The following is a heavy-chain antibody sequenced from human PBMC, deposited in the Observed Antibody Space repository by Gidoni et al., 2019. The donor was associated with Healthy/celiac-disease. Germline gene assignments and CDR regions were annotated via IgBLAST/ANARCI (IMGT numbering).Heavy chain of an antibody. CDR3: ARAIRVTTPFDY. Sequence: EVQLVESGGGRVKLGGSLRLPCAASGLTFSSYSVNWVRQAPGKGLEWVSSISSSSSYIYYADSVKGRFTISRDNAKNSLYLQMNSLRAEDTAVYYCARAIRVTTPFDYWGQGTLVTVSS. J-gene: IGHJ4*02. V-gene: IGHV3-21*01. CDR1: GLTFSSYS. D-gene: IGHD4-17*01. CDR2: ISSSSSYI.